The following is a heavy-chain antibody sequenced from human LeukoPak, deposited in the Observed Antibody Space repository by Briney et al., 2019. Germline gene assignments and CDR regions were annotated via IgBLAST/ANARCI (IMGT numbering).Heavy chain of an antibody. CDR1: GGSISSYY. J-gene: IGHJ6*02. CDR2: IYYSGST. D-gene: IGHD3-10*01. V-gene: IGHV4-59*08. CDR3: ARMVRGAQIYYGMDV. Sequence: SETLSLTCTVSGGSISSYYWSWIRQPPGRGLRGLGYIYYSGSTNYNPSLKSRVTISVDTSKNQFSLKLSSVTAADTAVYYCARMVRGAQIYYGMDVWGQGTTVTVSS.